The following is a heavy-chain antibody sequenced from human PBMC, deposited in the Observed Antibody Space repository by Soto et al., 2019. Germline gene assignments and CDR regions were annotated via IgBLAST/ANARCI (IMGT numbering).Heavy chain of an antibody. Sequence: EVQLVESGGGLVQPGGSLRLSCAASGFTISSYAMHWVRQAPGKGLEYVSAISSNGGSTYYANSVKGRFTISRDNSKNTLYLQMGSLRAEDMAVYYCARDSNYGDYWGQGTLVTVSS. V-gene: IGHV3-64*01. CDR1: GFTISSYA. J-gene: IGHJ4*02. D-gene: IGHD4-4*01. CDR2: ISSNGGST. CDR3: ARDSNYGDY.